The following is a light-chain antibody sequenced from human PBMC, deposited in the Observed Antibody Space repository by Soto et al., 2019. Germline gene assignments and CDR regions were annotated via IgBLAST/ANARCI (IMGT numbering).Light chain of an antibody. J-gene: IGLJ3*02. CDR2: QDI. Sequence: SYELTQPPSVSVSPGHTASITCSGDKLGDKYVCWYQQKPGQSPVLVIYQDIKRPSGIPERFSGSNSGNTATLTISGTQGMDEADYYCQAWDSNIVVFGGGTKLTVL. CDR1: KLGDKY. CDR3: QAWDSNIVV. V-gene: IGLV3-1*01.